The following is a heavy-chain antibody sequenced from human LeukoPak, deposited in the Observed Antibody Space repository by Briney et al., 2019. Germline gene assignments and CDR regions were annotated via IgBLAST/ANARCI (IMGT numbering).Heavy chain of an antibody. CDR3: AREDVVLVDAVRYYYYGMDV. D-gene: IGHD1-26*01. V-gene: IGHV1-46*01. CDR2: INPSGGST. CDR1: GYNFISYY. Sequence: ASVKVSCKASGYNFISYYMHWVRQAPGQGLERMGIINPSGGSTSYAQKFQDRVTMTRDMSTSTVYMELSSLKSEDTAVYYCAREDVVLVDAVRYYYYGMDVWGQGTTVTVSS. J-gene: IGHJ6*02.